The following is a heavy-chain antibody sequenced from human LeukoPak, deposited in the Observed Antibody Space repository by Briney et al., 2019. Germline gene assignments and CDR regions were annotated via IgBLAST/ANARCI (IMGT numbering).Heavy chain of an antibody. CDR1: GFTFSSYG. CDR2: IRYDGSNK. V-gene: IGHV3-30*02. D-gene: IGHD2-2*01. J-gene: IGHJ6*03. Sequence: PGGSLRLSCAASGFTFSSYGMHWVRQAPGKGLEWVAFIRYDGSNKYYADSVKGRFTISRDNSKNTLYLQMNSLRAEDTALYYCAKVGCSSTSCYANYYYYMDVWGKGTTVTVSS. CDR3: AKVGCSSTSCYANYYYYMDV.